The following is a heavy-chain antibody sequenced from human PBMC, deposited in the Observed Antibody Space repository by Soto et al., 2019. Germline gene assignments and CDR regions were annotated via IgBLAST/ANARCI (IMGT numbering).Heavy chain of an antibody. CDR2: ISGSGVST. D-gene: IGHD3-3*01. CDR3: AKHSDDFWSGSDYYFDH. CDR1: EFTFSSYA. J-gene: IGHJ4*02. Sequence: GGSLRLSCAASEFTFSSYAMSWVRQAPGKGLEWVSSISGSGVSTYYADSVMGRFTISRDNSKNTLNLQMNSLRAEDTAVYYCAKHSDDFWSGSDYYFDHWGQGIPVTVSS. V-gene: IGHV3-23*01.